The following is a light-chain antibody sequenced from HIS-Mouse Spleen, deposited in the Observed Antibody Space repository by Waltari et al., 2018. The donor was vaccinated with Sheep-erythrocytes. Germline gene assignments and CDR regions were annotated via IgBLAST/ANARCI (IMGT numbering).Light chain of an antibody. J-gene: IGLJ1*01. CDR3: CSYAGSYNHV. Sequence: QSALTQPRSVSGSPGQSVTISCTGTSSDVGGYNYVSWYQQHPGQAPNLLIYDGSKRPSGVPDRLSGSKSGNTASLTIYGLQAEDEADYYCCSYAGSYNHVFATGTKVTGL. V-gene: IGLV2-11*01. CDR1: SSDVGGYNY. CDR2: DGS.